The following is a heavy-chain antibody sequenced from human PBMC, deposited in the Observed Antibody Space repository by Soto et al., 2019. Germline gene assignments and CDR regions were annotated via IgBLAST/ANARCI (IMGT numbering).Heavy chain of an antibody. Sequence: LSLTCAEYGGSFSGDYWSVIRQPPGKGLEWIGEINHSGSTNYNPSLKSRVTISVDTSKNHFSLKLSSVTAADTAVYYCARGRRGDFGYWRQGTLVTVSS. CDR1: GGSFSGDY. CDR3: ARGRRGDFGY. D-gene: IGHD3-10*01. V-gene: IGHV4-34*01. CDR2: INHSGST. J-gene: IGHJ4*02.